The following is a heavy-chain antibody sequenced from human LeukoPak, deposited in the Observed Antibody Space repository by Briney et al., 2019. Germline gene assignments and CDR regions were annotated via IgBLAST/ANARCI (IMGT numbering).Heavy chain of an antibody. V-gene: IGHV4-59*01. CDR3: ARERAVTTYYYFDY. Sequence: SETLSLTCTVSGGSISSYYWSWIRQPPGKGVEWIGYIYYSGSTNYNPSLKSRVTISVDTSKNHFSLKLSSVTAADTAVYYCARERAVTTYYYFDYWGQGTLVTVSS. J-gene: IGHJ4*02. D-gene: IGHD4-17*01. CDR2: IYYSGST. CDR1: GGSISSYY.